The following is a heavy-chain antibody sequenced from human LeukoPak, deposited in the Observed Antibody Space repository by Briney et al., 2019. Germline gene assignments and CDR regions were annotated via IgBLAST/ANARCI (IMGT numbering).Heavy chain of an antibody. CDR3: ARPSPPGDGYNPPDY. CDR1: GFIFSRYSSYA. J-gene: IGHJ4*02. CDR2: ISGSGGST. Sequence: QPGGSLRLSCEGSGFIFSRYSSYAMSWVRQAPGKGLEWVSAISGSGGSTYYADSVEGRFTISRDNSKNTVYLQMNSLRLEDTAVYFCARPSPPGDGYNPPDYWGPGSLVTV. D-gene: IGHD5-24*01. V-gene: IGHV3-23*01.